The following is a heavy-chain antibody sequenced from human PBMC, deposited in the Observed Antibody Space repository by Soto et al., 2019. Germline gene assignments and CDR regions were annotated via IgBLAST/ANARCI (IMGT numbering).Heavy chain of an antibody. J-gene: IGHJ4*02. CDR1: VFTFSIYT. Sequence: PGGSLRLSWAASVFTFSIYTMSWVRQAPGKGLDLISYISTTSSSIYYADSVKGRFTISRDNAKNSLFLQMNSLRDEDTAVYYCAGKGVAFDYWGQGAMVTVSS. CDR2: ISTTSSSI. CDR3: AGKGVAFDY. D-gene: IGHD3-3*01. V-gene: IGHV3-48*02.